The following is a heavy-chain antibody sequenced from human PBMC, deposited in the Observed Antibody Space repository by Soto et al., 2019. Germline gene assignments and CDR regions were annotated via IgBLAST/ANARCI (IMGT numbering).Heavy chain of an antibody. Sequence: SXPQSLTCSDDGGPCIGSSWHWIRQPKGKGLEWIGEMNPGVSSNYNPSLKSRVTVSVDTSKKQFSLKLTSVTAADTAVYYCARGIRRGRVGNWFNPWVQGTLVTVSS. J-gene: IGHJ5*02. D-gene: IGHD3-10*01. CDR1: GGPCIGSS. CDR3: ARGIRRGRVGNWFNP. V-gene: IGHV4-34*01. CDR2: MNPGVSS.